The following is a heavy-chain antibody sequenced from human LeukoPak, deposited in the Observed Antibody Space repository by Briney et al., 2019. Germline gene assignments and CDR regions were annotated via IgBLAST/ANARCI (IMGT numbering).Heavy chain of an antibody. CDR3: ARPVGGIAVAGYYYYYYMDV. V-gene: IGHV4-39*07. J-gene: IGHJ6*03. CDR1: GGSISSSSYY. CDR2: IYYSGST. Sequence: SETLSLTCTVSGGSISSSSYYWGWIRQPPGKGLEWIGSIYYSGSTYYNPSLKSRVTISVDTSKNQFSLKLSSVTAADTAVYYCARPVGGIAVAGYYYYYYMDVWGKGTTVTVSS. D-gene: IGHD6-19*01.